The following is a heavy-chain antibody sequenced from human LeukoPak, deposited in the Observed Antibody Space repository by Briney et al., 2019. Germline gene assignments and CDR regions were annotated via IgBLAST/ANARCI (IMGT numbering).Heavy chain of an antibody. CDR3: TRNADSGIDY. CDR1: GYTFTSYY. J-gene: IGHJ4*02. CDR2: INPSGGST. D-gene: IGHD3-10*01. Sequence: ASVKVSCKASGYTFTSYYMHWVRQAPGQGLEWMGFINPSGGSTSYAQKFQGRVTMTRDTSTSTVYMELTSLRSEDTAMYYCTRNADSGIDYWRQGTLVTVSS. V-gene: IGHV1-46*03.